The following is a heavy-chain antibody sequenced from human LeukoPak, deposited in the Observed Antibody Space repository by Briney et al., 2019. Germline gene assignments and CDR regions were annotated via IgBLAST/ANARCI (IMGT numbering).Heavy chain of an antibody. CDR2: IYSGGST. D-gene: IGHD2/OR15-2a*01. V-gene: IGHV3-53*01. J-gene: IGHJ3*02. CDR3: ARRNPLSSNAFDI. CDR1: GFTVSSNY. Sequence: WGSLRLFCAASGFTVSSNYMSWVRQAPGKGLEGVSVIYSGGSTYYADSVKGRFTISRDNSKNTLYLQMNSLRAEDTAVYYCARRNPLSSNAFDIWGQGTTVTVSS.